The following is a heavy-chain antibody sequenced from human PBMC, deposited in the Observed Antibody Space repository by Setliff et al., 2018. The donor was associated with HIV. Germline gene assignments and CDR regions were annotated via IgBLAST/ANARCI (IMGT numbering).Heavy chain of an antibody. CDR1: AHTFTGYY. CDR3: ARRGWNGYKAFDY. D-gene: IGHD5-12*01. CDR2: INPNNGGT. J-gene: IGHJ4*02. Sequence: GASVKVSCKASAHTFTGYYVHWVRQAPGQGLEWMGWINPNNGGTNYAQKFQGRVTMTRDTTITTVYMELTRLRSDDTAVFYCARRGWNGYKAFDYWGQGTLVTVSS. V-gene: IGHV1-2*02.